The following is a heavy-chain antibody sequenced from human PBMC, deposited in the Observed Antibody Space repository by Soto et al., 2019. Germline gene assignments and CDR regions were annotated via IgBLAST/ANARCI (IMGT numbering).Heavy chain of an antibody. V-gene: IGHV4-30-4*01. CDR3: AREPYLPMARNDF. CDR2: IHNSGTT. D-gene: IGHD3-10*01. CDR1: VGSIRSTDVF. Sequence: TLSLTSTSSVGSIRSTDVFWTWLRHPPEKGVELLGYIHNSGTTYNTPPINGRLIISIDTSSNQFSLRLTAVTAANTAVYFCAREPYLPMARNDFWGQGAQVTVSS. J-gene: IGHJ4*02.